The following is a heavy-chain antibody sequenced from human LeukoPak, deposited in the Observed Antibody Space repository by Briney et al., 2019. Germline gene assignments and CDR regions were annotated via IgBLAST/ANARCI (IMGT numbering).Heavy chain of an antibody. J-gene: IGHJ4*02. V-gene: IGHV3-33*01. Sequence: PGGSLRLSCAASGFTFSSYGMHWLRQAPGKGLEWVAVIWYDGSNKYYADSVKGRFTISRDNSKNTLYLQMNSLRAEDTAVYYCAMWIQVWKFDYWGQGTLVTVSS. CDR1: GFTFSSYG. CDR3: AMWIQVWKFDY. CDR2: IWYDGSNK. D-gene: IGHD5-18*01.